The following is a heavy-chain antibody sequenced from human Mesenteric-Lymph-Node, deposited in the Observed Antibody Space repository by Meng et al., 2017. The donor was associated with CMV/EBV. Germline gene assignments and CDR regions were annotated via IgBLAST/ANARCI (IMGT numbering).Heavy chain of an antibody. CDR2: INSDGSTT. CDR1: GFTFSSYW. V-gene: IGHV3-74*01. J-gene: IGHJ5*02. Sequence: GESLKISCAASGFTFSSYWMHWVRQAPGKRLVWVSRINSDGSTTNYADSVKGRFTISRDNAKNTLYLQMSSLRAEDTAVYYCARDIRSLWFGGFDPWGQGVLVTVSS. CDR3: ARDIRSLWFGGFDP. D-gene: IGHD3-10*01.